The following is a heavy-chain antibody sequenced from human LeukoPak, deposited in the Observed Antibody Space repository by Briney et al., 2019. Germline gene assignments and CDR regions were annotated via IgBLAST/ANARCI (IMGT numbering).Heavy chain of an antibody. CDR3: AREGAMVRGVITNHRFDY. J-gene: IGHJ4*02. Sequence: ASVKVSCKASGYTFTGYYMHWVRQAPGQGLEWMGWINPNSGGTNYAQKFQGRVTMTRDTSISTAYMELSRLRSDDTAVYYCAREGAMVRGVITNHRFDYWGQGTLVTVSS. CDR1: GYTFTGYY. D-gene: IGHD3-10*01. V-gene: IGHV1-2*02. CDR2: INPNSGGT.